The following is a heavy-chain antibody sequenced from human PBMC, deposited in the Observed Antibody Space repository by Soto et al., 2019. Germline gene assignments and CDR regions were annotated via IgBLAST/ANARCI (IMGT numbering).Heavy chain of an antibody. J-gene: IGHJ1*01. CDR3: ARVEGYYDSSGLRLAEYFQH. V-gene: IGHV4-39*07. Sequence: SETLSLTCTVSGGSISSSSYYWGWIRQPPGKGLEWIGYIYHSGSSYYNPSLKSRVTISIDTSKNQLSLKLSSVTAADTAVYYCARVEGYYDSSGLRLAEYFQHWGQATLVTVSS. CDR2: IYHSGSS. D-gene: IGHD3-22*01. CDR1: GGSISSSSYY.